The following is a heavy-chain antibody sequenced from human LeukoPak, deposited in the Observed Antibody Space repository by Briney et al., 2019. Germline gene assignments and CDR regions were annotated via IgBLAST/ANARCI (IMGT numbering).Heavy chain of an antibody. J-gene: IGHJ4*02. CDR2: ISYDGSNK. D-gene: IGHD6-13*01. V-gene: IGHV3-30*04. CDR3: ARGLIAAAGYY. CDR1: GFTFRSYA. Sequence: GGSLRLSCAASGFTFRSYAMPWVRQAPGKGLEWVAVISYDGSNKYYADSVKGRFTISRDNSKNTLYLQMNSLRAEDTAVYYCARGLIAAAGYYWGQGTLVTVSS.